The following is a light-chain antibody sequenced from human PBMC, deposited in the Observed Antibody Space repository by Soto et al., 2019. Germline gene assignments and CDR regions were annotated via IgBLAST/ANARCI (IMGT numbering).Light chain of an antibody. V-gene: IGKV3-20*01. Sequence: EIVMTQSPATLSLSPGERATLSCRASQSFTSRSLAWYQQKPGLAPRLLISGTSNRAAGIPDRFSGSGSGTDFTLTISRLEPEDFAVYYCQQYDSSPRTLGQGTKVDIK. CDR3: QQYDSSPRT. CDR1: QSFTSRS. CDR2: GTS. J-gene: IGKJ1*01.